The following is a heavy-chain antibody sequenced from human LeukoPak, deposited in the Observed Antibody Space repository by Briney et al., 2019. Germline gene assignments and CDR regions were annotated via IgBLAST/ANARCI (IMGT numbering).Heavy chain of an antibody. CDR3: ARESTFVPAIYWYFDL. CDR2: IYYSGST. CDR1: GGSISSYY. D-gene: IGHD2/OR15-2a*01. J-gene: IGHJ2*01. Sequence: SETLSLTCTVSGGSISSYYWSWIRQPPGKGREWIGYIYYSGSTNYNPSLKSRVTISVDTSKNQFSLKLSSVTAADTAVYYCARESTFVPAIYWYFDLWGRGTLVTVSS. V-gene: IGHV4-59*01.